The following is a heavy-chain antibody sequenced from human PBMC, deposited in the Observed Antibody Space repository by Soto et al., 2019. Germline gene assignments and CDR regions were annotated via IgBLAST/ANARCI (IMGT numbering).Heavy chain of an antibody. J-gene: IGHJ4*02. Sequence: QVQLVQSGAEVKKPGASVKVSCKASGYTFTDYAITWVRQAPGQGLEWMGWISAYNGDTDYAQKFLGRVTMTTDTTTSTAYMELRRRSSDDTALYYCAREAGSGSYCAEDFWGQGTLVTVSS. CDR3: AREAGSGSYCAEDF. CDR2: ISAYNGDT. V-gene: IGHV1-18*04. CDR1: GYTFTDYA. D-gene: IGHD1-26*01.